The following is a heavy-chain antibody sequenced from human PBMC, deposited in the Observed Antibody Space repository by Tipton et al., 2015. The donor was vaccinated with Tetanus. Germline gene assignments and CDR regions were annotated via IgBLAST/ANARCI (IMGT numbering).Heavy chain of an antibody. D-gene: IGHD3-3*02. J-gene: IGHJ5*02. CDR1: GFTFSSYW. V-gene: IGHV3-7*01. CDR3: ARERSSIFGITDWFDP. CDR2: IKDDGTEK. Sequence: SLRLSCAASGFTFSSYWMSWVRQAPGKGLEWVANIKDDGTEKNYAASVKGRFSISRDNDKNLLFLQMNGLRGEDTARYFCARERSSIFGITDWFDPWGQGTLVTVSS.